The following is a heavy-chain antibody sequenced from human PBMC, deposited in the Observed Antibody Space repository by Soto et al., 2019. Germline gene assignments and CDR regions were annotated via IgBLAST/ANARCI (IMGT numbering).Heavy chain of an antibody. CDR3: ARDKVVGPLNLYYGMDV. CDR2: IYYSGTT. J-gene: IGHJ6*02. D-gene: IGHD2-15*01. V-gene: IGHV4-59*01. CDR1: GGSMSSYY. Sequence: SETLSLTCTVTGGSMSSYYWGWIRQPPGKGLEWLGYIYYSGTTNYNPSFKSRVTISMDMSKNQYSLKLSSVTAADTAVYYCARDKVVGPLNLYYGMDVWGQGTTVTASS.